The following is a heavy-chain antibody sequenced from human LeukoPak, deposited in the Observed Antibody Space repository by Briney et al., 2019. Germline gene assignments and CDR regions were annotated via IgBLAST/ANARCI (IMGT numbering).Heavy chain of an antibody. CDR2: ISSSASGI. CDR1: GFTFSDYY. Sequence: GGSLRLSCAASGFTFSDYYMTWIRQAPGKGLECVSYISSSASGIYYADSLKGRITISRDNAKNSLYLQMNSLRADDTAVYYCARVGHYDNSGYYYGYFDYWGQGTQVTVSS. J-gene: IGHJ4*02. D-gene: IGHD3-22*01. CDR3: ARVGHYDNSGYYYGYFDY. V-gene: IGHV3-11*01.